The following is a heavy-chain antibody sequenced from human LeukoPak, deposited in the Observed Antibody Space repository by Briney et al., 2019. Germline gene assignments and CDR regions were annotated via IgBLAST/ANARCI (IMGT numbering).Heavy chain of an antibody. CDR1: GGSFSGYY. CDR2: ISGSGGST. V-gene: IGHV3-23*01. CDR3: AKVRITMIVVVIGSERNAFDI. Sequence: ETLSLTCAVYGGSFSGYYWSWVRQAPGKGLEWVSAISGSGGSTYYADSVKGRFTISRDNSKNTLYLQMNSLRAEDTAVYYCAKVRITMIVVVIGSERNAFDIWGQGTMVTVSS. D-gene: IGHD3-22*01. J-gene: IGHJ3*02.